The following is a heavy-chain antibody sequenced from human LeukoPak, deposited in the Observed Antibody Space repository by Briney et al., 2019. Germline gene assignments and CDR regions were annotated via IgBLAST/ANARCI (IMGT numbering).Heavy chain of an antibody. CDR3: ASNYDILTGYTPRDAFDI. J-gene: IGHJ3*02. CDR2: IYYSGST. Sequence: SETLSLTCTVPGGSISSGDYYWSWIRQPPGKGLEWIGYIYYSGSTYYNPSLKSRVTISVDTSKNQFSLKLSSVTAADTAVYYCASNYDILTGYTPRDAFDIWGQGTMVTVSS. V-gene: IGHV4-30-4*08. D-gene: IGHD3-9*01. CDR1: GGSISSGDYY.